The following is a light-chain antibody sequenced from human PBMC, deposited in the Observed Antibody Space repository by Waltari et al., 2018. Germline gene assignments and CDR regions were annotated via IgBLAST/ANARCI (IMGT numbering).Light chain of an antibody. CDR2: GAS. CDR3: QHYVRLPAT. CDR1: QSVRGS. V-gene: IGKV3-20*01. Sequence: EIVLTQSPGTLSLSPGERATLSCRASQSVRGSLAWYQQKAGQAPRLLIYGASSRATGIPDRFSGSGSGTDFSLTISRLEPEDFGVYYCQHYVRLPATFGQGTKVEIK. J-gene: IGKJ1*01.